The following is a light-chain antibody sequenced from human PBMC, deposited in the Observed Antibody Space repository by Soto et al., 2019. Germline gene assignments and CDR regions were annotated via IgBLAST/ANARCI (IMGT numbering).Light chain of an antibody. CDR1: RSVSSNY. V-gene: IGKV3-20*01. Sequence: EIVLTQSPGTLSLSAGERATLSCRASRSVSSNYLAWHQQKPGQAPKLLIYGASSGATGIPDRFSGSGSGTDFTLTISRLEPEDFAVYYCQQYGSSPRTFGQGTKVEIK. J-gene: IGKJ1*01. CDR2: GAS. CDR3: QQYGSSPRT.